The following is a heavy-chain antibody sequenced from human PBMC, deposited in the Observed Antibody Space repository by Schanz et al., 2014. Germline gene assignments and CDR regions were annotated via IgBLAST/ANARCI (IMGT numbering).Heavy chain of an antibody. CDR3: ARKMKLGVYGGKGHESLDI. D-gene: IGHD4-17*01. V-gene: IGHV3-74*01. J-gene: IGHJ3*02. CDR2: INSVGSNT. CDR1: GFTFSSHW. Sequence: EVQLVQSGGGLVQPGGSLRLSCAASGFTFSSHWMHWVRQDPGKGLVWVARINSVGSNTDYADSVTGRFTISRDNAKTTLYLQMNTRRAEDTAVYYCARKMKLGVYGGKGHESLDIWGQGTMVTVSS.